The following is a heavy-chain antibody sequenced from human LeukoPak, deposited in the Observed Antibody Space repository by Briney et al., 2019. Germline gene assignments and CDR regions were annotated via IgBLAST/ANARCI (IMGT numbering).Heavy chain of an antibody. V-gene: IGHV1-3*01. J-gene: IGHJ4*02. D-gene: IGHD1-26*01. CDR2: ISAGNGNT. CDR3: ARDSGSGDNDY. Sequence: ASVKVSCKASGGTFSSYAISWVRQAPGQRLEWMGWISAGNGNTKYSQNFQGRVTFISNTSATTAFKELSSLRSEDAAVYYCARDSGSGDNDYWGQGTLVTVSS. CDR1: GGTFSSYA.